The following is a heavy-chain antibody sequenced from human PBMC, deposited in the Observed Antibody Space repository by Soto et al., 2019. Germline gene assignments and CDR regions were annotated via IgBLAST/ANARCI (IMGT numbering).Heavy chain of an antibody. CDR3: ARMIGGSTLVGAFDL. CDR1: GFTFSSYE. Sequence: EVQLVESGGGLVQPGGSLRLSCAASGFTFSSYEMNWVRQAPGKGLEWVSYISSSGSTIYYADSVKGRFTISRDNSKNSLYLQMNSLRAEDTAVYYCARMIGGSTLVGAFDLWGQGTMVTVSS. J-gene: IGHJ3*01. CDR2: ISSSGSTI. D-gene: IGHD2-15*01. V-gene: IGHV3-48*03.